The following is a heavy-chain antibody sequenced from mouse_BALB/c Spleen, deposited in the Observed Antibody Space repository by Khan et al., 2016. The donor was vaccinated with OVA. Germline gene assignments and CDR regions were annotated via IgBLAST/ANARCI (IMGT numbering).Heavy chain of an antibody. Sequence: QIQLVQSGPELVRPGVSVKISCKGSGYTFTDYAMHWVKQSHAKSLEWIGVISTYSGNTKYNQKFKGKATMTVDNYSRTAYKELARLTTEESIIFYCARPSPSLAYFDVWGAGTTVTVSS. D-gene: IGHD4-1*01. J-gene: IGHJ1*01. CDR3: ARPSPSLAYFDV. CDR2: ISTYSGNT. CDR1: GYTFTDYA. V-gene: IGHV1S137*01.